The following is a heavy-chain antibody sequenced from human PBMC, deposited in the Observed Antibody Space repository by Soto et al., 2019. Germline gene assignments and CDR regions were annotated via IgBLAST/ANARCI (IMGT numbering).Heavy chain of an antibody. CDR3: ASPTVKYYYDSSNYFRLFDI. CDR1: GGTFSSYA. V-gene: IGHV1-69*12. D-gene: IGHD3-22*01. J-gene: IGHJ3*02. CDR2: IIPIFGTA. Sequence: QVQLVQSGAEVKKPGSSVKVSCKASGGTFSSYAISWVRQAPGQGLEWMGGIIPIFGTANYAQKFQGRVTITADESTSTAYMELSSLRSEDTAVYYCASPTVKYYYDSSNYFRLFDIWGQGTMVTVSS.